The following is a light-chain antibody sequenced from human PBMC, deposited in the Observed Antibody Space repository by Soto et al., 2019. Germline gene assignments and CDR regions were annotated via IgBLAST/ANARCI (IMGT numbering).Light chain of an antibody. CDR1: QSVSANY. CDR3: QQDYHSLT. V-gene: IGKV3D-7*01. Sequence: EIVLTQSPGTLSLSPGQRATLSCRASQSVSANYLSWYQQKPGQAPRLLIFGASTRATGIPARFSGSGSGTDFTLTISSLQPEDFAVYYCQQDYHSLTFGGGTKVDIK. J-gene: IGKJ4*01. CDR2: GAS.